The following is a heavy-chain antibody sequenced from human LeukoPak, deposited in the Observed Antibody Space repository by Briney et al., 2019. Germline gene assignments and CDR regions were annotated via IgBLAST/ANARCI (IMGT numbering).Heavy chain of an antibody. Sequence: PSETLSLTCAVYGGSFSGCYWSWIRQPPGKGLEWIGEINHSGSTNYNPSLKSRVTISVDTSKNQFSLKLSSVTAADTAVYYCARGRYCSSDSCYFFKAVGYFQHWGQGTLVTGSS. V-gene: IGHV4-34*01. CDR1: GGSFSGCY. CDR2: INHSGST. CDR3: ARGRYCSSDSCYFFKAVGYFQH. D-gene: IGHD2-2*01. J-gene: IGHJ1*01.